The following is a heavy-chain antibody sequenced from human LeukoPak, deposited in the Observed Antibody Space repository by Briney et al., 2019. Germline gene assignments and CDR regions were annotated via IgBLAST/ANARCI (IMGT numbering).Heavy chain of an antibody. Sequence: GGSLRLSCAASGFTFTNAWMNWVRQAPGKGLEWVGRIKSKADGETIDYAAPVKGRFTFSRDDSKNMLYLQMNSLKSEDTAVYYCSTLTSRGLSDSWGQGTLVTVSS. J-gene: IGHJ4*02. CDR1: GFTFTNAW. D-gene: IGHD1-20*01. CDR3: STLTSRGLSDS. CDR2: IKSKADGETI. V-gene: IGHV3-15*07.